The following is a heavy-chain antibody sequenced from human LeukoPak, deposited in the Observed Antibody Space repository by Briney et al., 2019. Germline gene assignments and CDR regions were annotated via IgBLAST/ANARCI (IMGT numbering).Heavy chain of an antibody. CDR3: AKKQTTTVTTLDY. CDR2: ISYDGSDK. CDR1: GFTFSSYA. V-gene: IGHV3-30-3*02. D-gene: IGHD4-17*01. J-gene: IGHJ4*02. Sequence: GRSLRLSCAASGFTFSSYAMHWVRQAPGKGLEWVAVISYDGSDKYYADSVKGRFTISRDNSNNTLYLQMNGLRAEDTAVYFCAKKQTTTVTTLDYWGQGTLVTVSS.